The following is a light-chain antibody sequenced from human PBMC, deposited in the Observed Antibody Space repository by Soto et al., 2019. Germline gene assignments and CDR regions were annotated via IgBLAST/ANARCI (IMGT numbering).Light chain of an antibody. V-gene: IGLV1-40*01. J-gene: IGLJ3*02. CDR1: SSNIGAGYD. CDR3: TSYTSSSTLV. Sequence: QSVLTQPPSVSAAPGQRVTISCTGSSSNIGAGYDVHWYQHLPGTAPKLLIYANRGRPSGVPDRFSGSKSGTSASLGITGVQDEDEADYYCTSYTSSSTLVFGGGTKLTVL. CDR2: ANR.